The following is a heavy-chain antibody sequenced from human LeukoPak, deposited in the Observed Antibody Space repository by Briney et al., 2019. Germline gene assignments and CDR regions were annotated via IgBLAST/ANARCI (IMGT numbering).Heavy chain of an antibody. Sequence: SETLSLTCTVSGGSISSGDYYWSWIRQPPGKGLEWIGYIYYSGSTYYNPSLKSRVTISVDTSKNQFSLKLSSVTAADTAVYYCASLKYYYDSSGDPTLFDCWGQGTLVTVSS. CDR1: GGSISSGDYY. CDR3: ASLKYYYDSSGDPTLFDC. J-gene: IGHJ4*02. CDR2: IYYSGST. V-gene: IGHV4-30-4*01. D-gene: IGHD3-22*01.